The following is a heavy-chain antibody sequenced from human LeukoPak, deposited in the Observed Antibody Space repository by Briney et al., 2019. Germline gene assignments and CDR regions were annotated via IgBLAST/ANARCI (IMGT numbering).Heavy chain of an antibody. D-gene: IGHD3-9*01. CDR1: GFSFTDYP. Sequence: PGGSLRLSCATSGFSFTDYPMNWVRQAPGKGLEWVSNIRTSAEGTNYAYYADSVNGRVTISRDDAKNTLYLHMTSLRDDDTAVYYCASDQRYAFDYWGQGILVTVSS. CDR2: IRTSAEGTNYA. CDR3: ASDQRYAFDY. J-gene: IGHJ4*02. V-gene: IGHV3-21*06.